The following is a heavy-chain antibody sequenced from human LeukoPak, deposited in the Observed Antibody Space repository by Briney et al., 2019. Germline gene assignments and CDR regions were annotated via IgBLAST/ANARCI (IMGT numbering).Heavy chain of an antibody. D-gene: IGHD2/OR15-2a*01. CDR2: INADGSST. Sequence: PGGSLRLSCAASGFTFRSYWMHWVRQAPGKGLVWVSRINADGSSTSYADSVKGRLTISRDNAKNTLYLQMNSLRAEDTAVYYCARVPVIPGTRYFHHGMDVWGQGTTVTVS. V-gene: IGHV3-74*01. CDR1: GFTFRSYW. J-gene: IGHJ6*02. CDR3: ARVPVIPGTRYFHHGMDV.